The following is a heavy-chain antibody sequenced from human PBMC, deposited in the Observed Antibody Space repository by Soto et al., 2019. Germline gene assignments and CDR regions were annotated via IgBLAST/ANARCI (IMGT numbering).Heavy chain of an antibody. V-gene: IGHV4-39*01. CDR1: GGSISSSSYY. Sequence: SETLSLTCTVSGGSISSSSYYWGWIRQPPGKGLEWIGSIYYSGSTYYNPSLKSRVTISVDTSKNQFSLKLSSVTAADTAVYYCLGERYCSSTSCPYYYYYGMDVWGQGTTVTVSS. D-gene: IGHD2-2*01. CDR2: IYYSGST. CDR3: LGERYCSSTSCPYYYYYGMDV. J-gene: IGHJ6*02.